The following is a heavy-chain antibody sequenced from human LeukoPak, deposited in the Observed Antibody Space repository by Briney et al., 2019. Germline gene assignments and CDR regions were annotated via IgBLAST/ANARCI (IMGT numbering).Heavy chain of an antibody. CDR3: VSFYETY. J-gene: IGHJ4*02. D-gene: IGHD2-2*01. V-gene: IGHV3-23*01. Sequence: GGSLRLSCAASGVSFSDYSMTWVRQAPGEGLGWVSTINSGGDITYYADSVKGRFTISRDDSKNTLYLHMNNLRAEDTAVYYCVSFYETYWGRGTLVTVSS. CDR2: INSGGDIT. CDR1: GVSFSDYS.